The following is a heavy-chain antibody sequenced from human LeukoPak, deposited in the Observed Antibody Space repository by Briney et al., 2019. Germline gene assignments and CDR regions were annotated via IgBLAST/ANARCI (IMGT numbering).Heavy chain of an antibody. CDR2: ISSSSSYI. CDR3: AKDSPPGIAAAATCFDY. Sequence: GVLRLSCAASGFTFSSYSMNWVRQAPGKGLEWVSSISSSSSYIYYADSVKGRFTISRDNAKNSLYLQMHSLRAEDTAVYYCAKDSPPGIAAAATCFDYWGQGTLVTVSS. D-gene: IGHD6-13*01. J-gene: IGHJ4*02. CDR1: GFTFSSYS. V-gene: IGHV3-21*01.